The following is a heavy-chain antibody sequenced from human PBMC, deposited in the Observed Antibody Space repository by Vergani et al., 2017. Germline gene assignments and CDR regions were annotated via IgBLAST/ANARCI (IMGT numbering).Heavy chain of an antibody. CDR1: GDSISSGVYY. Sequence: QVRLQESGPGLVKPSQTLSLTCSVSGDSISSGVYYWNWIRQHPGKGLEWIGYIYPGDSEVKSNPTFRGQVIFSVDTSVNTAYLQWRSLQASDTATYFCASGGHGSENGGALQLWGQGTNITVSS. V-gene: IGHV4-30-4*01. D-gene: IGHD3-10*01. CDR3: ASGGHGSENGGALQL. CDR2: IYPGDSEV. J-gene: IGHJ3*01.